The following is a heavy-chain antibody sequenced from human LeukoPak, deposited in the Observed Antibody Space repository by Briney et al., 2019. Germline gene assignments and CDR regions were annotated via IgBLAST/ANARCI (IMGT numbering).Heavy chain of an antibody. Sequence: GGSLRLSCAASGFTFSGSPILWVRQASGKGLEWVGRTRSKADNYATAYAASVQGRCTISRDDSKSTAYLQLNSLKTEDTAVYYCTQSNYWGQGALVTVSS. CDR1: GFTFSGSP. CDR3: TQSNY. V-gene: IGHV3-73*01. CDR2: TRSKADNYAT. J-gene: IGHJ4*02.